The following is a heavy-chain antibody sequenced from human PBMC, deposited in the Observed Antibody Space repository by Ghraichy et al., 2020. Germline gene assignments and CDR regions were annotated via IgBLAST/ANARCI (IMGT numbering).Heavy chain of an antibody. Sequence: SETLSLTCAVYGGSFSGYYWSWIRQPPGKGLEWIGEINHSGSTNYNPSLKSRVTISVDTSKNQFSLKLSSVTAADTAVYYCARGSQGSYVVIAMGGKGPKAYYFDYWGQGTLVTVSS. CDR3: ARGSQGSYVVIAMGGKGPKAYYFDY. J-gene: IGHJ4*02. CDR2: INHSGST. CDR1: GGSFSGYY. V-gene: IGHV4-34*01. D-gene: IGHD2-21*01.